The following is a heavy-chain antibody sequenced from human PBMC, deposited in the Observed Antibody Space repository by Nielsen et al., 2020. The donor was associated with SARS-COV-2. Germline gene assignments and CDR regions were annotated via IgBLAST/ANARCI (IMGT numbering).Heavy chain of an antibody. CDR2: IYYSGST. J-gene: IGHJ2*01. D-gene: IGHD2-2*01. Sequence: SETLSLTCTVSGGSISSGDYYWSWIRQPPGKGLEWIGYIYYSGSTYYNPSLKSRVTISVDTSKNQFSLKLSSVTAADTAVYYCARDRWRELGYCSSTSCHYWYFDLWGRGTLVTVSS. CDR1: GGSISSGDYY. V-gene: IGHV4-30-4*01. CDR3: ARDRWRELGYCSSTSCHYWYFDL.